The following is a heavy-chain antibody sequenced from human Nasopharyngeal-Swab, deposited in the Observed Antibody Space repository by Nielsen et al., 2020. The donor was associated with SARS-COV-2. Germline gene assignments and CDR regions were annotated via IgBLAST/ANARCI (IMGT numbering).Heavy chain of an antibody. J-gene: IGHJ6*02. CDR2: ISSSGSTI. D-gene: IGHD2-2*01. CDR1: GFTFSDYY. Sequence: GESLKISCAASGFTFSDYYMSWIRQAPGKGLEWVSYISSSGSTIYYADSVKGRFTISRDNAKNSLYLQMNSLRAEDTAVYYCARDLKVVPAAMPPYYYYGMDVWGQGTTVTVSS. CDR3: ARDLKVVPAAMPPYYYYGMDV. V-gene: IGHV3-11*01.